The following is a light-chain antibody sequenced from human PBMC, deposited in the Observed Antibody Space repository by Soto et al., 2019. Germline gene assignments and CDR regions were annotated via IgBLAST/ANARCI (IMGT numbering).Light chain of an antibody. Sequence: DIQMTQSPSTLSASVEDRVTITCRASQSLDSWLAWYQQKPGKPPQLLIYKTSILEFGVPSRFSGSGSGTEFTLTISSLQPDDFATYYCQQYNTYSTFGQGTKVEIK. CDR2: KTS. CDR1: QSLDSW. V-gene: IGKV1-5*03. J-gene: IGKJ1*01. CDR3: QQYNTYST.